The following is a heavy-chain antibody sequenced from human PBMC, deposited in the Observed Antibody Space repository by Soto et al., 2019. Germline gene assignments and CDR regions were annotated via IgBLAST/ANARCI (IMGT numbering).Heavy chain of an antibody. CDR2: IKQDGSEK. D-gene: IGHD2-15*01. V-gene: IGHV3-7*01. CDR3: ARDAVAATPLIDY. Sequence: GGSLRLSCAASGFTFSSYWMSWVRQAPGKGLEWVANIKQDGSEKYYVDSVKGRFTISRDHAKNSLYLQMNSLRAEDTAVYYCARDAVAATPLIDYCGQGTLVTVSS. CDR1: GFTFSSYW. J-gene: IGHJ4*02.